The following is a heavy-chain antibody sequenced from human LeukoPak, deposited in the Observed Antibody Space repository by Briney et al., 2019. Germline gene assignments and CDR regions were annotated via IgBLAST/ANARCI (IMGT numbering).Heavy chain of an antibody. J-gene: IGHJ6*02. CDR1: GFTFGSYA. D-gene: IGHD1-1*01. Sequence: GGSLRLSCAASGFTFGSYAMSWVRRAPGKGLEWVAVIWYDGSNKYYADSVKGRFAISRDNSKSTLFLQMNSLRAEDTAIYYCARDKLEPGYSMDVWGQGTTVTVSS. CDR3: ARDKLEPGYSMDV. CDR2: IWYDGSNK. V-gene: IGHV3-33*08.